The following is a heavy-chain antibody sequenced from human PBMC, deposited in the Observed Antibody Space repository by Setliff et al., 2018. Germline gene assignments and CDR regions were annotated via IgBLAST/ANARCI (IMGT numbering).Heavy chain of an antibody. CDR2: VNPSGGKT. CDR3: ARAPWGDDYDSLYTWFDP. CDR1: GYGFTSHY. J-gene: IGHJ5*02. V-gene: IGHV1-46*01. Sequence: ASVKVSCKTSGYGFTSHYFHWLRQAPGQGLEWMGIVNPSGGKTALSQKFQGRVSMTADASTATVYMELHSLTSEDTAIYYCARAPWGDDYDSLYTWFDPWGQGSLVTVS. D-gene: IGHD3-22*01.